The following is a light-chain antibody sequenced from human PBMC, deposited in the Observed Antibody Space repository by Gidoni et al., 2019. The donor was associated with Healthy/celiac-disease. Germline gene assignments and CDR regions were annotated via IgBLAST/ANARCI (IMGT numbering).Light chain of an antibody. Sequence: DIVLTQSPLSLSVTPGEPSTMACRSSPILLLRNGYNYLDWYLQKPGQSPQLLIYLGSNRASGVPDRCSGSGSGTDFTLKISRVEAGDGGVYYCMQALKTPQTFGGXTKVEIK. V-gene: IGKV2-28*01. CDR1: PILLLRNGYNY. CDR3: MQALKTPQT. CDR2: LGS. J-gene: IGKJ4*02.